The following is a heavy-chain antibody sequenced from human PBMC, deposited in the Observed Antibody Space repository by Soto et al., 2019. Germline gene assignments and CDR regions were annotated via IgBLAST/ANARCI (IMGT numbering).Heavy chain of an antibody. CDR2: ISSSGSTI. CDR3: ATPTWGYGDSTYSYYSMDV. V-gene: IGHV3-11*01. J-gene: IGHJ6*03. CDR1: GFTFSDYY. D-gene: IGHD4-17*01. Sequence: QVQLVESGGGLVKPGGSLRLSCAASGFTFSDYYMSWIRQAPGKGLEWVSYISSSGSTIYYADSVKGRFTISRDNAKNSMYLQRTSLRAEDTAVYYGATPTWGYGDSTYSYYSMDVWAKGPRSPSP.